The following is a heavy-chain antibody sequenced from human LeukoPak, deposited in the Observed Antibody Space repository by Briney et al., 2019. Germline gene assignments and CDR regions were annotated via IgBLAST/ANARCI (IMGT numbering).Heavy chain of an antibody. V-gene: IGHV3-23*01. J-gene: IGHJ6*03. CDR1: GFTFSSYA. CDR3: AKGRGSSWFTSSYSMDV. CDR2: ISGSGGSS. D-gene: IGHD6-13*01. Sequence: GGSLRLSCEASGFTFSSYAMTWVRQPPGKGLEWVSPISGSGGSSYYADSVKGRFTISRDNSKNTLYLQMNSLRAEDTAVYYCAKGRGSSWFTSSYSMDVWGKGTTVTVSS.